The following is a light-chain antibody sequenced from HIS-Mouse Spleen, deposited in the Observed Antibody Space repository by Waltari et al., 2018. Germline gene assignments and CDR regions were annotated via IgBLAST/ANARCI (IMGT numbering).Light chain of an antibody. V-gene: IGLV4-69*01. CDR1: SGHSSYA. CDR2: LNSDGSH. CDR3: QTWGTGIRV. J-gene: IGLJ2*01. Sequence: QLVLTQSPSASASLGASVKLTCTLSSGHSSYAIAWDQQQPEKGPRYLMKLNSDGSHSKGDGIHDRFSGSSSGAERYLTISSLQSEDEADYYCQTWGTGIRVFGGGTKLTVL.